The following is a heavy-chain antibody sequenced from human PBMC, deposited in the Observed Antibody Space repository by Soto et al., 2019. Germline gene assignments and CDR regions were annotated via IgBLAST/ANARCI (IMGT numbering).Heavy chain of an antibody. Sequence: GASVKVSCKASGGTFSSYTISWVRQAPGQGLEWMGRIIPIFGTADYAQKFQGRVTITADESTSTAYMELSSLRSEDTAVYYCARPKGSYSSGYYYFDYWGQGTLVTVSS. CDR3: ARPKGSYSSGYYYFDY. CDR2: IIPIFGTA. V-gene: IGHV1-69*13. J-gene: IGHJ4*02. D-gene: IGHD6-19*01. CDR1: GGTFSSYT.